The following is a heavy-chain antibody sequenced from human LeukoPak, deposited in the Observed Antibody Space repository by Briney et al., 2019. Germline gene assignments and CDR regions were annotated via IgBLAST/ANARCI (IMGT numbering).Heavy chain of an antibody. CDR2: MNPNSGNT. J-gene: IGHJ6*02. CDR3: ARVGEALFSTNYGMDV. Sequence: GSSVKVSCKASGGTFSSYAISWVRQATGQGLEWMGWMNPNSGNTGYAQKFQGRVTMTRNTSISTAYMELSSLRSEDTAVYYCARVGEALFSTNYGMDVWGQGTTVTVSS. V-gene: IGHV1-8*02. D-gene: IGHD1-26*01. CDR1: GGTFSSYA.